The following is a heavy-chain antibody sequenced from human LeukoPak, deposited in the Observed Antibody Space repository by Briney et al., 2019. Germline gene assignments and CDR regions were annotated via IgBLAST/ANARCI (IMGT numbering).Heavy chain of an antibody. CDR2: IWYDGSNK. D-gene: IGHD3-22*01. CDR3: ARDRPETYYYDSSGLFDI. V-gene: IGHV3-33*08. Sequence: PGRSLRLSCAASGXTFINYGMHWVRQAPGKGLEWVAVIWYDGSNKYYADSVKGRFTISRDNSKNTLYLQMNSLRAEDTAVYYCARDRPETYYYDSSGLFDIWGQGTLVTVSS. CDR1: GXTFINYG. J-gene: IGHJ3*02.